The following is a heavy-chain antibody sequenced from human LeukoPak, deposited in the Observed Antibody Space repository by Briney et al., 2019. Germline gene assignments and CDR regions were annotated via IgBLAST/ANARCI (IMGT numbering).Heavy chain of an antibody. CDR3: ATGPYSSSWYWFDP. CDR1: GYTLTELS. Sequence: ASVKVSCKVSGYTLTELSMHWVRQAPGKGLEWMGGFDPEDGETIYAQKFQGRVTMTEDTSTDTAYMELSSLRSEDTAVYYCATGPYSSSWYWFDPWAQGTLVTVSS. J-gene: IGHJ5*02. D-gene: IGHD6-13*01. V-gene: IGHV1-24*01. CDR2: FDPEDGET.